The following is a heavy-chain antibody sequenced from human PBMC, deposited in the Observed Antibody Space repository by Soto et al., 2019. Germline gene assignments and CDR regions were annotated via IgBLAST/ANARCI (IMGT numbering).Heavy chain of an antibody. V-gene: IGHV1-46*01. CDR3: AREERLYCGGDCHGWFDP. J-gene: IGHJ5*02. Sequence: GASVKVSCKASGYTFTSYYMHWVRQAPGQGLEWMGIINPSGGSTSYAQKFQGRVTMTRDTSTSTVYMELSSLRSEDTAVYYCAREERLYCGGDCHGWFDPWGQGTLVTVSS. CDR2: INPSGGST. CDR1: GYTFTSYY. D-gene: IGHD2-21*02.